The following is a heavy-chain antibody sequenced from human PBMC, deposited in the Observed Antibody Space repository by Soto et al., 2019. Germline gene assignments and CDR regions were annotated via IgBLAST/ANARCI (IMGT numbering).Heavy chain of an antibody. Sequence: QVQLVQSGAEVKKPGSSVKVSCKASGGTFSSYAISWVRQAPGQGLEWMGGLIPIFGTANYAQKFQGRVTVTADESTCTACMELSSLRSEDTAVYYCARVTVVPAAKRGYYYYGMDVWGRGTTVTVSS. J-gene: IGHJ6*02. D-gene: IGHD2-2*01. V-gene: IGHV1-69*01. CDR1: GGTFSSYA. CDR2: LIPIFGTA. CDR3: ARVTVVPAAKRGYYYYGMDV.